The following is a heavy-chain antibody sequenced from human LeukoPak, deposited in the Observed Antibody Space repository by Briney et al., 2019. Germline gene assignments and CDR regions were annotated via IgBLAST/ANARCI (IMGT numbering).Heavy chain of an antibody. Sequence: ASVKVSCKASVGTFSSYAISWVRQAPGQGLEWMGRIIPILGIANYAQKFQGRVTITADKSTSTAYMELSSLRAEDTAVYYCAREIAVAGTGVFDYWGQGTLVTVSS. CDR3: AREIAVAGTGVFDY. CDR2: IIPILGIA. J-gene: IGHJ4*02. D-gene: IGHD6-19*01. V-gene: IGHV1-69*04. CDR1: VGTFSSYA.